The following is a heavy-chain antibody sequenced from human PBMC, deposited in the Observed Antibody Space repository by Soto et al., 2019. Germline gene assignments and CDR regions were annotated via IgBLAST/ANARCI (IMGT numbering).Heavy chain of an antibody. V-gene: IGHV4-31*03. J-gene: IGHJ6*03. Sequence: QVQLQESGPGLVKPSQTLSLTCTVSGGSISSGGYYWSWIRQHPGKGLEWIGYIYYSGSTYYNPSLKSRVTISVDTSKNQFSLKLSSVTAADTAVYYCASSTGKDGSGSYAHLYYYYYMDVWGKGTTVTVSS. CDR2: IYYSGST. CDR1: GGSISSGGYY. D-gene: IGHD3-10*01. CDR3: ASSTGKDGSGSYAHLYYYYYMDV.